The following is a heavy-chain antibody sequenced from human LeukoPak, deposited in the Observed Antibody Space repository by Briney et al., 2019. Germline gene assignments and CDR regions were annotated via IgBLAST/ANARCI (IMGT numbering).Heavy chain of an antibody. D-gene: IGHD3-10*01. CDR3: ARDRGFGELSELDY. CDR2: INTNTGNP. V-gene: IGHV7-4-1*02. J-gene: IGHJ4*02. CDR1: GYTFTGYS. Sequence: GASVKVSCKASGYTFTGYSMNWVRQAPGQGLEWLGWINTNTGNPTSAQGFTGRFVFSLDTSVNTAYLQISSLKAEDTAVYYCARDRGFGELSELDYWGQGTLVTVSS.